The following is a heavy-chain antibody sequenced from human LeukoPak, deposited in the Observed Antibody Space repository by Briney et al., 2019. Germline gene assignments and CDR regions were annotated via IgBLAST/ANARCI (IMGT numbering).Heavy chain of an antibody. CDR3: TTNLQNRGVYSHFDY. V-gene: IGHV3-7*03. D-gene: IGHD2-15*01. CDR2: INEDGTLK. Sequence: GGSLRLSCAASGFTFGTYWMSWVRQAPGKGLEWLANINEDGTLKFYVEFVRGRFVISRDNVESSLSLEMNSLRTEDTAIYYCTTNLQNRGVYSHFDYWGQGTLITVSS. CDR1: GFTFGTYW. J-gene: IGHJ4*02.